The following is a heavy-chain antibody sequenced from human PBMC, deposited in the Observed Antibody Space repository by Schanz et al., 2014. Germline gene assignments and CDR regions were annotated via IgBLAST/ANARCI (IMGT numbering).Heavy chain of an antibody. CDR1: GFTFSNHA. Sequence: EVQLVESGGGLVQPGGSLRLSCETSGFTFSNHAMSWVRQAPGKGLEWVSAISGRGGRTYYADSVKGRFTISRDNSKNTLYLQMNSLRAEDTAVYYCARRKHAFDIWGQGTMVTVSS. V-gene: IGHV3-23*04. J-gene: IGHJ3*02. CDR2: ISGRGGRT. CDR3: ARRKHAFDI.